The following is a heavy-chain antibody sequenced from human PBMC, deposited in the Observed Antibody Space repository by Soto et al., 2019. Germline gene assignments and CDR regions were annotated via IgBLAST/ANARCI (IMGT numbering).Heavy chain of an antibody. Sequence: QVQLMQSGAEVKKPGSSVKVSCTASGGTFRSYAMNWVRQAPGQGLEWMGGILPIFGTANYAQKFQGRVTITADESTRTAYMELSSLRSEDTAVYYCARARTEVVAGGYFYYAMDAWGLGTTVTVSS. V-gene: IGHV1-69*01. CDR1: GGTFRSYA. J-gene: IGHJ6*02. CDR3: ARARTEVVAGGYFYYAMDA. CDR2: ILPIFGTA. D-gene: IGHD3-22*01.